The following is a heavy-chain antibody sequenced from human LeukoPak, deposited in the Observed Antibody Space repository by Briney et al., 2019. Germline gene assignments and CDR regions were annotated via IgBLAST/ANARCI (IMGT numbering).Heavy chain of an antibody. CDR2: ISWNSGSI. V-gene: IGHV3-9*01. CDR3: AKDNYNTGNYYGMDV. D-gene: IGHD1-1*01. CDR1: GFTFDDYA. J-gene: IGHJ6*02. Sequence: GGSLRLSCAASGFTFDDYAMPWVRQAPGKGLEWVSGISWNSGSIGYADSVKGRFTISRDNTKNSLYLQMNSLRAEDTALYYCAKDNYNTGNYYGMDVWGQGTTVTVSS.